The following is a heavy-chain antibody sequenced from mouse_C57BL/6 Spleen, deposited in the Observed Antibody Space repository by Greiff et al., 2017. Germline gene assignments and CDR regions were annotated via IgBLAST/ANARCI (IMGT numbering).Heavy chain of an antibody. CDR1: GYTFTSYW. CDR3: AREDHYYGSSYAYFDY. D-gene: IGHD1-1*01. CDR2: IDPSDSET. J-gene: IGHJ2*01. Sequence: QVQLQQPGAELVRPGSSVKLSCKASGYTFTSYWMHWVKQRPIQGLEWIGNIDPSDSETLYNQKFKDKATLTVDKSSSTAYMQLSSLTSEDSAVYYCAREDHYYGSSYAYFDYWGQGTTLTVSS. V-gene: IGHV1-52*01.